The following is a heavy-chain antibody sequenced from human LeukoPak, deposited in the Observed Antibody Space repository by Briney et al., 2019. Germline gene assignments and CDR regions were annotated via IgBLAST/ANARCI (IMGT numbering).Heavy chain of an antibody. CDR3: ARDRDSAAAAVD. CDR2: IIPIFGTA. J-gene: IGHJ4*02. D-gene: IGHD6-13*01. V-gene: IGHV1-69*01. CDR1: GGTFSSYA. Sequence: SVKVSCKASGGTFSSYAISWVRQAPGQGLEWMGGIIPIFGTANFAQKFQGRVTITADESTSTAYMELSSLRSEDTAVCYCARDRDSAAAAVDWGQGTLVTVSS.